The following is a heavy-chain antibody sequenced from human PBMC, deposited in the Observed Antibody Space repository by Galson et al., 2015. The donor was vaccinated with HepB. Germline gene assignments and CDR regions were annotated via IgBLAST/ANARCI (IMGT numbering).Heavy chain of an antibody. CDR3: ARDPALYYYDSSGPEPFDY. V-gene: IGHV3-33*01. Sequence: SLRLSCAASGFTFSSYGMHWVRQAPGKGLEWVAVIWYDGSNKYYADSVKGRFTISRDKSKNTLYLQMNSLRAEDTAVYYCARDPALYYYDSSGPEPFDYWGQGTLVTVSS. CDR1: GFTFSSYG. CDR2: IWYDGSNK. J-gene: IGHJ4*02. D-gene: IGHD3-22*01.